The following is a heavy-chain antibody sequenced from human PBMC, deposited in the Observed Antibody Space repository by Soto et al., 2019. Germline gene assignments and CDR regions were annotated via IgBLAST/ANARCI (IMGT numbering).Heavy chain of an antibody. V-gene: IGHV4-30-2*01. CDR3: ARGSTKGEMTSPWEHFDY. J-gene: IGHJ4*02. D-gene: IGHD1-26*01. CDR2: IYHSGST. Sequence: PSETLSLTCAVSGGSISSGGYSWSWIRQPPGKGLEWIGYIYHSGSTYYNPSLKSRVTISVDRSKNQFSLKLSSVTAADTAVYYGARGSTKGEMTSPWEHFDYWGQGTRVTVSS. CDR1: GGSISSGGYS.